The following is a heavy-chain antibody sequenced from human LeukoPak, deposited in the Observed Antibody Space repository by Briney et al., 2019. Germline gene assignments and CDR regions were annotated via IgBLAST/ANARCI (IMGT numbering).Heavy chain of an antibody. V-gene: IGHV1-18*01. Sequence: ASVKVSCKASGYTFTSYGISWVRQAPGQGLEWMGWISAYNGNTNYAQKLQGRVTMTTDTSTSKAYMELRSLRSDDTAVYYCARSKGTYYDFWSGYYTDYFDYWGQGTLVTVSS. J-gene: IGHJ4*02. CDR3: ARSKGTYYDFWSGYYTDYFDY. CDR1: GYTFTSYG. CDR2: ISAYNGNT. D-gene: IGHD3-3*01.